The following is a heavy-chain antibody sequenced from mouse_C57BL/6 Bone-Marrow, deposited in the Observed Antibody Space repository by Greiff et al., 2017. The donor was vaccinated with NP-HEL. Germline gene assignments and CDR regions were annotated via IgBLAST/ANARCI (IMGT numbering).Heavy chain of an antibody. V-gene: IGHV1-81*01. D-gene: IGHD1-1*01. CDR2: IYPRSGNT. CDR1: GYTFTSYG. CDR3: ARSRDYSWFAY. Sequence: VKLKQSGAELARPGASVKLSCKASGYTFTSYGISWVKQRTGQGLEWIGEIYPRSGNTYYNEKFKGKATLTADKSSSTAYMELRSLTSEDSAVYFCARSRDYSWFAYWGQGTLVTVSA. J-gene: IGHJ3*01.